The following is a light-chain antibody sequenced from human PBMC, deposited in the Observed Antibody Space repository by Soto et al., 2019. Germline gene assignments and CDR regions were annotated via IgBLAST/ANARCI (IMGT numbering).Light chain of an antibody. V-gene: IGKV3-15*01. J-gene: IGKJ1*01. CDR2: GAS. CDR3: QQYNDWWT. Sequence: EVVMTQSPATLSVSPGERATLSCRASQSVSSNLAWYQQKPGQAPRLLIYGASTRATGIPAKFSASGSGTEFTLSISSLQSEDFAVYYCQQYNDWWTFGQGTKAEIK. CDR1: QSVSSN.